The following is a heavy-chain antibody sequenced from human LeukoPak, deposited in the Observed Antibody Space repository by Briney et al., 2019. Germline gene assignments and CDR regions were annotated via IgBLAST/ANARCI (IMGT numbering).Heavy chain of an antibody. J-gene: IGHJ4*02. CDR2: INAGNGNT. CDR3: AREAYIKNYYFDY. V-gene: IGHV1-3*01. D-gene: IGHD1-14*01. Sequence: ASVKVSCKASGYTFTSYAMHWVRQAPGQRLEWMGWINAGNGNTKYSQKFQGRATITRDTSASTAYMELSSLRSEDTAVYYCAREAYIKNYYFDYWGQGTLVTVSS. CDR1: GYTFTSYA.